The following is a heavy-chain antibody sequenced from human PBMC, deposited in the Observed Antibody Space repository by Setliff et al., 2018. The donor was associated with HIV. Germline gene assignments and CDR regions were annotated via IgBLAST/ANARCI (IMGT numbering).Heavy chain of an antibody. CDR1: GYSFTNSA. D-gene: IGHD6-19*01. Sequence: GASVKVSCKASGYSFTNSAIHWVRQAPGQRPEWMGWINGGNGNTKYSQQFQGRVTITRDTSATTAYMELSSLRSEDTAVYYCARVPYRSAWFSGGHDAFDVWGQGTMVTVSS. J-gene: IGHJ3*01. V-gene: IGHV1-3*01. CDR3: ARVPYRSAWFSGGHDAFDV. CDR2: INGGNGNT.